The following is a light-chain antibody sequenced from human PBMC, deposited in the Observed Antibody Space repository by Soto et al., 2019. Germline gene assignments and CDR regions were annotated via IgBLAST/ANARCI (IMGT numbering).Light chain of an antibody. CDR3: SSYTSDSTYV. CDR1: SSDVGGYNF. Sequence: SVLTRPASVSRAPGQAISITKNGTSSDVGGYNFVSWYQQHPDKAPKLVIFDVNNRPSGVSDRFSGSKSGNTASLTISGLQLEDEADYYCSSYTSDSTYVFGTGTKVTVL. J-gene: IGLJ1*01. CDR2: DVN. V-gene: IGLV2-14*01.